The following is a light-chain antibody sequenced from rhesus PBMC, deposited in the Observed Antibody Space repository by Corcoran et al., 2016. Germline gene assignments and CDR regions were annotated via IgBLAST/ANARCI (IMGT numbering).Light chain of an antibody. V-gene: IGKV4-1*01. CDR2: WAS. CDR1: QSLLYSSNNKNY. Sequence: DIVMTQSPDSLAVSLGERVTINCKSSQSLLYSSNNKNYLAWYQQKPGQAPKLFIYWASTREIGVPNRFSGNGSGTDFTLTISGLQAEDVAVYYCQQYYSTPWTFGQGTKVEIK. J-gene: IGKJ1*01. CDR3: QQYYSTPWT.